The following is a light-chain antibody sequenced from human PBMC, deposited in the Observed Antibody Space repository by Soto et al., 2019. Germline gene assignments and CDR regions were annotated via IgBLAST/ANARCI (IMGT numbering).Light chain of an antibody. CDR2: AAS. CDR3: QKYISAPLT. V-gene: IGKV1-27*01. CDR1: QGIDPY. Sequence: DVQMTQSPSSLSASVGDRVTITCRASQGIDPYLAWFQQKPGKVPKLLIYAASTLQSGVPSRFSGTGSGTDFTLTISSLQPEDVATYYCQKYISAPLTFGGGTKVEIK. J-gene: IGKJ4*01.